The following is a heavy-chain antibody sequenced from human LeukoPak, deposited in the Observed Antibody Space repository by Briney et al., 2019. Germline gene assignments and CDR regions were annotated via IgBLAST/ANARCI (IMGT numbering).Heavy chain of an antibody. CDR2: IFYSGST. CDR1: GGSIRSSSYY. V-gene: IGHV4-39*01. J-gene: IGHJ2*01. D-gene: IGHD5-24*01. CDR3: VRKGDGYNSGYFDL. Sequence: SETLSLTCTVSGGSIRSSSYYWGWIRQPPGKGLEWIGSIFYSGSTYYNPSLKSRVTISVDTSKNQFSLKLSSVTAADTAVYYCVRKGDGYNSGYFDLWGRGTLVTVSS.